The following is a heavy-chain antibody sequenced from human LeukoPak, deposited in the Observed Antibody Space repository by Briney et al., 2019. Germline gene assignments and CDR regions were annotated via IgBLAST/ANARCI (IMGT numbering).Heavy chain of an antibody. CDR1: GYTFTSYG. J-gene: IGHJ4*02. V-gene: IGHV1-18*01. D-gene: IGHD6-19*01. CDR2: ISAYNGNT. CDR3: ARTRAVAGSPYYFDY. Sequence: ASVKVSCKASGYTFTSYGISWVRQAPGQGLEWMGWISAYNGNTNYAQKLQGRVTMTTDTSTSTAYMELRSLRSDDTAVYYCARTRAVAGSPYYFDYRGQGTLVTVSS.